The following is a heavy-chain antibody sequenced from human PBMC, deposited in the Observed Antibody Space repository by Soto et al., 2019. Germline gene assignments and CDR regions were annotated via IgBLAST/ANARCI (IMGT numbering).Heavy chain of an antibody. J-gene: IGHJ4*02. CDR3: AKPRRRDYDFWSALGY. CDR1: GFTFSSYA. V-gene: IGHV3-23*01. CDR2: ISGSGGST. D-gene: IGHD3-3*01. Sequence: EVQLLESGGGLVQPGGSLRLSCAASGFTFSSYAMSWVRQAPGKGLEWVSAISGSGGSTYYADSVKGRFTISRDNSKNTLYLQMNSLRAEDTAVYYCAKPRRRDYDFWSALGYWGQGTLVTVSS.